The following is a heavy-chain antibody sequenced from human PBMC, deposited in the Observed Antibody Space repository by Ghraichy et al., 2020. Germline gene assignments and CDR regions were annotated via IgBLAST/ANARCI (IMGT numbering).Heavy chain of an antibody. J-gene: IGHJ4*02. Sequence: SVKGRFTISRDNAKNSVYLQMDSLRAEDSAVYYCTRGSSGSPYWGQGTQVSVSS. V-gene: IGHV3-21*06. D-gene: IGHD3-10*01. CDR3: TRGSSGSPY.